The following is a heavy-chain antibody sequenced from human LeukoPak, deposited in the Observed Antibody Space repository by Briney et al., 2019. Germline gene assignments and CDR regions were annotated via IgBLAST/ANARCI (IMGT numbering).Heavy chain of an antibody. CDR1: GFTFSRHG. CDR2: IHYDGSNK. V-gene: IGHV3-30*02. Sequence: GGSLRLSCAASGFTFSRHGMHWVRQAPGKGLEWVAFIHYDGSNKYYADSVKGRFTISRDNSKNTLYLQMNSLRAEDTAVYYCAKGPAAVWDLNWFDPWGQGTLVTVSS. CDR3: AKGPAAVWDLNWFDP. D-gene: IGHD3-16*01. J-gene: IGHJ5*02.